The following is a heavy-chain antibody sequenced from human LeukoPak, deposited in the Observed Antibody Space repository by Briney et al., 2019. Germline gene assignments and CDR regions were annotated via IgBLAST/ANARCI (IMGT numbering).Heavy chain of an antibody. D-gene: IGHD6-13*01. J-gene: IGHJ4*02. V-gene: IGHV4-34*01. CDR2: INHSGST. CDR1: GGSISSYY. CDR3: ARGLRGSSWRKYYFDY. Sequence: SETLSLTCTVSGGSISSYYWSWIRQPPGKGLEWIGEINHSGSTNYNPSLKSRVTISVDTSKNQFSLKLSSVTAADTAVYYCARGLRGSSWRKYYFDYWGQGTLVTVSS.